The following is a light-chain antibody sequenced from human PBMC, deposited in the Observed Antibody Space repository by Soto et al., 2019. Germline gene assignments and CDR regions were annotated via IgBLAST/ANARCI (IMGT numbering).Light chain of an antibody. J-gene: IGLJ2*01. V-gene: IGLV1-40*01. Sequence: QSVLTQPPSVSGAPGQRVTISCTGSSSNIGAGYDVHWYQQLPGTAPKLLIYGNSNRPSGVPDRFSGSKSGTSASLAITGLQAEDEADYFCSTWDDSLSGIIFGGGTK. CDR1: SSNIGAGYD. CDR2: GNS. CDR3: STWDDSLSGII.